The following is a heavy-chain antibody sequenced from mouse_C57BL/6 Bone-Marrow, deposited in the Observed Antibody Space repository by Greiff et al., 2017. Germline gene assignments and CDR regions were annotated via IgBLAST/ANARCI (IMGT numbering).Heavy chain of an antibody. D-gene: IGHD1-1*01. J-gene: IGHJ1*03. V-gene: IGHV5-9*01. CDR1: GFTFSSYT. Sequence: DVMLVESGGGLVKPGGSLKLSCAASGFTFSSYTMSCVRQTPEKRLQWVAAISGGGGNTYYPDSVQGRFTISRDNDKNILYLQMSSLRSEDTALYYCSRQVTTVLATKYFDVWGTGTTVTVSS. CDR2: ISGGGGNT. CDR3: SRQVTTVLATKYFDV.